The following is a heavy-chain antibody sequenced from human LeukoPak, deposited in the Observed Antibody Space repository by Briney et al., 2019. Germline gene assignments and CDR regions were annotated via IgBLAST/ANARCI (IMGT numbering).Heavy chain of an antibody. D-gene: IGHD4-17*01. CDR1: EYTLTELS. J-gene: IGHJ4*02. CDR2: FDPADGET. CDR3: ATAGSTVTTGSPPAIDY. Sequence: GASVKVSCKVSEYTLTELSMHWVRQAPGKGLEWMGSFDPADGETIYAQKFQGRVTMTEDTSTDTAYMELSSLRSEDTAVYYCATAGSTVTTGSPPAIDYWGQGTLVTVSS. V-gene: IGHV1-24*01.